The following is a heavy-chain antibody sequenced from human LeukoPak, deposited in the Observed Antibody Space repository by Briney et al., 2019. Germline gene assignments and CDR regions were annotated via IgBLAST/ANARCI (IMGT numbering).Heavy chain of an antibody. CDR1: GFTFSSYG. Sequence: GGSLTLSCAASGFTFSSYGMHWVRQAPGKGLKWVAVIWYDGSNKYYADSVKGRFTISRDNSKNTLYLQMNSLRAEDTAVYYCARGSLYYFDYWGQGTLVTVSS. CDR2: IWYDGSNK. CDR3: ARGSLYYFDY. V-gene: IGHV3-33*01. J-gene: IGHJ4*02.